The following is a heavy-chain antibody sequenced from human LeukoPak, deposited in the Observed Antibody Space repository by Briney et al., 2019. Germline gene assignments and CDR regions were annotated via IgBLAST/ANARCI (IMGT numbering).Heavy chain of an antibody. CDR2: IYYSGST. Sequence: SETLSLTCTVSGGSISSYYWSWIRQPPGKGLEWIGYIYYSGSTNYNPSLKSRVTISVDTSKNQFSLKLSSVTAADTAVYYCARGHCSSTSCPEHYYYYYMDVWGKGTTVTVSS. J-gene: IGHJ6*03. D-gene: IGHD2-2*01. V-gene: IGHV4-59*01. CDR1: GGSISSYY. CDR3: ARGHCSSTSCPEHYYYYYMDV.